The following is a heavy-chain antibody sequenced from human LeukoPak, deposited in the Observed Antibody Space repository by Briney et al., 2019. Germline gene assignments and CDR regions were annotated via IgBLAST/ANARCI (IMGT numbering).Heavy chain of an antibody. V-gene: IGHV1-46*01. CDR2: INPSGGST. CDR1: GYTFTGYY. J-gene: IGHJ5*02. D-gene: IGHD2-2*01. Sequence: ASVKVSCKASGYTFTGYYIHWVRQAPEQGLEWMGIINPSGGSTSYAQKFQGRVTMTRDMSTRTDYMELSSLRYGDTAVYYCARDVSSTSSWWFDPWGQGTLVIVSS. CDR3: ARDVSSTSSWWFDP.